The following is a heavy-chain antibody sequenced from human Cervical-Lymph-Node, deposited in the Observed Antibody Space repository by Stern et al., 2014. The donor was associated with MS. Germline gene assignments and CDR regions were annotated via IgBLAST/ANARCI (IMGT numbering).Heavy chain of an antibody. D-gene: IGHD6-19*01. CDR3: ARLIYSSGWYSIDY. J-gene: IGHJ4*02. Sequence: ESGPVLVKPTETLTLTCTVSGFSLSNARMGVSWIRQPPGKALEWLAHIYPNDDKSYSTSLKSRLTISKDTSKSQVVLTMTNMDPVDTATYYCARLIYSSGWYSIDYWGQGTLVTVSS. V-gene: IGHV2-26*01. CDR1: GFSLSNARMG. CDR2: IYPNDDK.